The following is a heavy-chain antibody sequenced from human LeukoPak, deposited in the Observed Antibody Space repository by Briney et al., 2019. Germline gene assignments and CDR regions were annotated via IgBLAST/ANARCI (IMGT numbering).Heavy chain of an antibody. D-gene: IGHD5/OR15-5a*01. CDR1: GFTFRDFW. CDR2: INQDGSEK. J-gene: IGHJ4*02. CDR3: ARDHTVSGIVFDS. Sequence: PGGSLRLSCAVSGFTFRDFWMNWVRQAPGKGLEWVANINQDGSEKFYVDSVKGRFTISRDNGRNSLYLQLNSLTAEDTADYYCARDHTVSGIVFDSWGQGTMVTVSS. V-gene: IGHV3-7*01.